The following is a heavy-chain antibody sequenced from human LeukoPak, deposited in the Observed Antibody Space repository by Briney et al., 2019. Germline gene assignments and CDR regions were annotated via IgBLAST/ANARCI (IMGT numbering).Heavy chain of an antibody. V-gene: IGHV4-39*01. CDR2: IYYSGRT. Sequence: SSETLSLTCTVSGGSISSSSYYWGWIRQPPGKGLEWIGCIYYSGRTYYHPSLKSRATISVDTSKSQFSLKLSSVTAADTAVYYCASSSTAMVTPFDYWGQGTLVTVSS. CDR1: GGSISSSSYY. CDR3: ASSSTAMVTPFDY. J-gene: IGHJ4*02. D-gene: IGHD5-18*01.